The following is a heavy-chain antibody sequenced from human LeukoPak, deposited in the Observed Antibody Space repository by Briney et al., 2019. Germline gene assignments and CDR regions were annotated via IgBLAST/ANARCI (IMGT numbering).Heavy chain of an antibody. J-gene: IGHJ4*02. CDR1: GGSISSYY. Sequence: SETLSLTCTVSGGSISSYYWSWIRQPPGKGLEWIGYIYYSGSTNYNPSLKSRVTISVDTSKNQFSLRLSSVTAADTAVYYCARDLLDSYGSRGFDYWGQGSLVTVSS. CDR2: IYYSGST. V-gene: IGHV4-59*01. CDR3: ARDLLDSYGSRGFDY. D-gene: IGHD5-18*01.